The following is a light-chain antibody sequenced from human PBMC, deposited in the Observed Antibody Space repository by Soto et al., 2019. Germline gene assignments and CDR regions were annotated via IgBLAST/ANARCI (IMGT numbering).Light chain of an antibody. J-gene: IGKJ5*01. CDR3: QQYNSYSAIT. Sequence: DIQMTQSPSTLSASVGDRVTITCRASQSISTWLAWYQQKPGKAPKVLIYDASTLESGVPSRFSGSGSGTEFTLTIGSLQPDDFVTYYCQQYNSYSAITFGQGTRLEIK. V-gene: IGKV1-5*01. CDR2: DAS. CDR1: QSISTW.